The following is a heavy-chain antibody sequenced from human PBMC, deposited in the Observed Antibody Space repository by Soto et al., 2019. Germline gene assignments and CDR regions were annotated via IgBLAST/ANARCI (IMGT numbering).Heavy chain of an antibody. J-gene: IGHJ5*02. CDR3: ARETPYYYASGSYYSWFDP. D-gene: IGHD3-10*01. V-gene: IGHV4-30-2*01. CDR2: IYHSGST. Sequence: PSETLSLTCAVSGGSISSGGYSWSWIRQPPGKGLEWIGYIYHSGSTYYNPSLKSRVTISVDRSKNQFSLQLNSVTPEDTAVYYCARETPYYYASGSYYSWFDPWGQGTLVTVSS. CDR1: GGSISSGGYS.